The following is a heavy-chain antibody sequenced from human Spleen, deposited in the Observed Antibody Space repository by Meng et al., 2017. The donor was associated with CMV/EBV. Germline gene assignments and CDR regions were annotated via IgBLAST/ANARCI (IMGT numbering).Heavy chain of an antibody. CDR1: GGSFSGYY. CDR3: ARDSGRLGELSFDP. J-gene: IGHJ5*02. CDR2: INHSGRT. D-gene: IGHD3-16*02. V-gene: IGHV4-34*01. Sequence: AVSGGSFSGYYCSWIRQPPGKGLEWLGEINHSGRTNYHPSLKSRVTISVDTSKNQFSLKLSSVTAADTAVYYCARDSGRLGELSFDPWGQGTLVTVSS.